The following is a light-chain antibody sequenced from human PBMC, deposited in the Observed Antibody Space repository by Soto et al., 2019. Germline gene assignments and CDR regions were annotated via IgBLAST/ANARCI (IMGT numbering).Light chain of an antibody. V-gene: IGKV1-17*01. CDR3: LQHNVFPLT. Sequence: DIQMTQSPSSLSASVGDRVTITCRASQAIRNDLAWYQQKPGRAPKRLIYGSSSLQSGVPSRFSGRGSGTEFTLTIRSLQPEDFATYYCLQHNVFPLTFGQGTKVEIK. CDR1: QAIRND. J-gene: IGKJ1*01. CDR2: GSS.